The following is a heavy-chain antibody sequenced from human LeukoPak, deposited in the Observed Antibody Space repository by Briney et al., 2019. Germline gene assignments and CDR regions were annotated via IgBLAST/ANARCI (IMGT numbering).Heavy chain of an antibody. CDR3: ATDSPPQSSSPGTSHYYRHL. V-gene: IGHV1-69*05. CDR1: GGTFSSYA. J-gene: IGHJ6*03. Sequence: SVKVSCKASGGTFSSYAISWVRQAPGQGLEWMGGIMPIFGTANYAQKFQGRVTITTDESTSTDYMELSSLRSEDTAVYYCATDSPPQSSSPGTSHYYRHLWGKETAVSVFS. CDR2: IMPIFGTA. D-gene: IGHD6-6*01.